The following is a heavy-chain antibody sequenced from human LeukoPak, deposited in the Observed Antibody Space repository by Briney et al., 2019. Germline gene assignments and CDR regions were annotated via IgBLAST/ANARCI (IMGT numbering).Heavy chain of an antibody. D-gene: IGHD6-19*01. CDR3: ARITDLSVATDY. J-gene: IGHJ4*02. CDR2: IYHSGST. CDR1: GGSSSSGGYY. Sequence: SETLSLTGTVSGGSSSSGGYYWSWIRQPPGKGLEWIGYIYHSGSTYYNPSLKSRVTISVDTSKNQFSLKLTSVTAADTAVYYCARITDLSVATDYWGQGTLVTVSS. V-gene: IGHV4-30-2*01.